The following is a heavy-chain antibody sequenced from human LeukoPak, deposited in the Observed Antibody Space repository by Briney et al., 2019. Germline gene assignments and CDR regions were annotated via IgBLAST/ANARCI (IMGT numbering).Heavy chain of an antibody. CDR2: INPSGGST. V-gene: IGHV1-46*01. CDR1: GYTFTSYY. Sequence: ASVKVSCKASGYTFTSYYMHWVRQAPGQGLEWMGIINPSGGSTSYAQKFHGRVTMTRDTSISTAYMELSRLRSDDTAMYYCARSSGWKYNIDYWGQGTLVTVSS. J-gene: IGHJ4*02. CDR3: ARSSGWKYNIDY. D-gene: IGHD6-19*01.